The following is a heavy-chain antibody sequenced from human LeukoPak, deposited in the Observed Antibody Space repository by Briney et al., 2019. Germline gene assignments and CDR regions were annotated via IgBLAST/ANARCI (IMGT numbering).Heavy chain of an antibody. CDR1: GFTFSNAW. V-gene: IGHV3-23*01. CDR2: ISGSGGNT. CDR3: AKDQYGGNPQYYFDY. D-gene: IGHD4-23*01. Sequence: GGSLRLSCAASGFTFSNAWMSWVRQAPGKGLDWVSAISGSGGNTYHADSVRGRFTISRDNSKNTLYLQMNSLRAEDTAVYYCAKDQYGGNPQYYFDYWGQGTLVTVSS. J-gene: IGHJ4*02.